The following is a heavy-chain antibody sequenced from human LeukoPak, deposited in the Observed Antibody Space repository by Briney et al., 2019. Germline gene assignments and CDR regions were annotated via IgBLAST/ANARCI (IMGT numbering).Heavy chain of an antibody. Sequence: SETLSLTCAVYGGSFSGYYWSWIRQPPGKGLEWIGEINHSGSTNYNPSLKSRVTISVDTSKNQFSLKLSSVTAADTAVYYCARGPIYSSSWLNPSRKCYMDVWGKGTTVTVSS. D-gene: IGHD6-13*01. V-gene: IGHV4-34*01. CDR1: GGSFSGYY. CDR3: ARGPIYSSSWLNPSRKCYMDV. J-gene: IGHJ6*03. CDR2: INHSGST.